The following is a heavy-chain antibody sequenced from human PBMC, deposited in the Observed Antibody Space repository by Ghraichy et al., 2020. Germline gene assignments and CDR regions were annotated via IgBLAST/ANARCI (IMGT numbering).Heavy chain of an antibody. D-gene: IGHD6-6*01. CDR3: ARGGFYSTSPLDY. CDR2: INSDGMST. V-gene: IGHV3-74*01. J-gene: IGHJ4*02. CDR1: GYIFSTDW. Sequence: GGSLRLSCAASGYIFSTDWMHWVRQAPQKGLVWVSRINSDGMSTNYADSVKGRFTISRDNAKNTLYLQMNSLRAEDTGVYYCARGGFYSTSPLDYWGQGTLVTVSS.